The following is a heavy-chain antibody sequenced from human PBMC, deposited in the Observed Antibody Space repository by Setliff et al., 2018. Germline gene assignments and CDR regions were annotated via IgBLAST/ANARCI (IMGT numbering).Heavy chain of an antibody. V-gene: IGHV1-46*01. CDR1: GYTFTNHY. CDR2: INPGGGST. D-gene: IGHD3-22*01. J-gene: IGHJ4*02. Sequence: GASVKVSCKASGYTFTNHYMHWVRQAPGQGLEWMGMINPGGGSTTYAQKFQGRVTMTRDTSTSTVYMELSSLRTEDTAVYYFARGYYDSYARYYVVGDYWGQGTPVTVSS. CDR3: ARGYYDSYARYYVVGDY.